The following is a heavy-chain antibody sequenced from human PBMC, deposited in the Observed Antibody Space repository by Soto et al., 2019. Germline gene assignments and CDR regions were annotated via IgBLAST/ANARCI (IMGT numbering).Heavy chain of an antibody. D-gene: IGHD1-20*01. CDR2: TRNKDNSYTT. V-gene: IGHV3-72*01. CDR3: VRNNGLNRYFDL. Sequence: GGSLRLSCATTDFIFSDYYMDWVRQAPGRGLEWVGSTRNKDNSYTTEYAASVKGRFTISRDDSKNSLYLQMNSLTTEDTAIYYCVRNNGLNRYFDLWGRGTLVTVSS. J-gene: IGHJ2*01. CDR1: DFIFSDYY.